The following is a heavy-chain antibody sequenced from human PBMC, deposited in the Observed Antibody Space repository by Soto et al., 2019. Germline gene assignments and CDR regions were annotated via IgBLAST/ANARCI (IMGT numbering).Heavy chain of an antibody. J-gene: IGHJ3*01. V-gene: IGHV3-23*01. CDR1: GFIFKNFA. CDR3: AKDTPAGYSRAFEV. Sequence: VQLLDSGGGLVQPEGSLRLSCAASGFIFKNFALNWVRQAPGKGPEWLASISGSGGSTYYADSVKGRFTISRDNSNNTLFLQMNSLRVDDTAKYYCAKDTPAGYSRAFEVWGQGTVVTVS. CDR2: ISGSGGST. D-gene: IGHD3-22*01.